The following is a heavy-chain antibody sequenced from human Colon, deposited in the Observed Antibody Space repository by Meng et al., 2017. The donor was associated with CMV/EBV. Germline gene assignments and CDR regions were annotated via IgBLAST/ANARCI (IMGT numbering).Heavy chain of an antibody. CDR3: AKDRVLRGVLAASGDYYHYYNMDG. J-gene: IGHJ6*02. V-gene: IGHV3-30*02. D-gene: IGHD2-2*01. Sequence: GESLKISCAASGFSFSSYGMHWVRQVPGKRLEWVAFIRYDGSDKYSADSVKGRFTISRDNSKNTLYVQMNSLRPEDTAVYYCAKDRVLRGVLAASGDYYHYYNMDGWGQGTTVTVSS. CDR2: IRYDGSDK. CDR1: GFSFSSYG.